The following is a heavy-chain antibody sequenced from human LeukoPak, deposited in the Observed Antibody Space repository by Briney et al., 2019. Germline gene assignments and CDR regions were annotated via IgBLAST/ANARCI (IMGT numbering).Heavy chain of an antibody. J-gene: IGHJ4*02. Sequence: GRSLRLYCAASGFTFSSYGMHWVRQAPGKGLEWVAVIWYDGSNKYYADSVKGRFTISRDNSKNTLYLQMNSLRAEDTAVYYCAKDYGSSTSLFAYWGQGTLVTVSS. CDR3: AKDYGSSTSLFAY. V-gene: IGHV3-33*06. CDR1: GFTFSSYG. D-gene: IGHD2-2*01. CDR2: IWYDGSNK.